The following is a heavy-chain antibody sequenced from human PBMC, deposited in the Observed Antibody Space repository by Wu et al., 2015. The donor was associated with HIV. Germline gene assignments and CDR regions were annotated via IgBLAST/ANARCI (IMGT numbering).Heavy chain of an antibody. CDR3: ARSYCSSTSCYTPIAFDI. V-gene: IGHV1-2*02. D-gene: IGHD2-2*02. Sequence: QVQLVQSGAEVKKPGASVKVSCKASGYTFTGYYMHWVRQAPGQGLEWMGWINPNSGGTNYAQKFQGRVTMTRDTSISTAYMELSRLRSDDTAVYYCARSYCSSTSCYTPIAFDIWGQGTMVTVSS. J-gene: IGHJ3*02. CDR1: GYTFTGYY. CDR2: INPNSGGT.